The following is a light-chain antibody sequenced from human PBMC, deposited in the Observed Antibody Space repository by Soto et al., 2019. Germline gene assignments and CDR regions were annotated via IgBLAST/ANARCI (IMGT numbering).Light chain of an antibody. V-gene: IGLV1-44*01. Sequence: QSVLTQPPSTSGTPGQRVTISCSGSSSNIGNNTVSWCQQLPGTAPKPLIYNNNQRPSGDPDRFSGSKSGTSASLAISGLQSEDEADYYCAAWDDSLIGYVFGTGTKVTVL. CDR1: SSNIGNNT. CDR2: NNN. J-gene: IGLJ1*01. CDR3: AAWDDSLIGYV.